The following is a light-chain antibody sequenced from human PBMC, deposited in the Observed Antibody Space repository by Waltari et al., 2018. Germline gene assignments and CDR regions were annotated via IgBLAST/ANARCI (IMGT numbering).Light chain of an antibody. CDR3: GTWHSTLSTVV. J-gene: IGLJ2*01. V-gene: IGLV1-51*01. CDR1: SSTIGYNY. CDR2: DND. Sequence: QSVLTQPPSVSAAPGPKVTISCSGSSSTIGYNYVSWYQQLPGTAPRLLIYDNDQRPSGIPDRFSASKSGSSATLVITGLQTGDEADYYCGTWHSTLSTVVFGGATKVTVL.